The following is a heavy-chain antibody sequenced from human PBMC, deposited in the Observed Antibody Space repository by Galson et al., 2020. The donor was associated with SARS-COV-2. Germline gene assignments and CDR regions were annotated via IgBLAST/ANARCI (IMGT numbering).Heavy chain of an antibody. J-gene: IGHJ4*02. V-gene: IGHV3-9*01. CDR1: GITFDDYG. CDR3: AKDLYYGSGSPPALDY. D-gene: IGHD3-10*01. CDR2: ISWNSVSI. Sequence: GGSLRLSCSASGITFDDYGMHWVRRAPGKGLEWVAGISWNSVSIGYAGSVRGRFTISRDNAKNLLYLQVNNSRAEDTALYYCAKDLYYGSGSPPALDYWGQGTLVTVSS.